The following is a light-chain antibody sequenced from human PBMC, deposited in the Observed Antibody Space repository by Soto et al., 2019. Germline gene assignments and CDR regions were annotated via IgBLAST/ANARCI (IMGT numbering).Light chain of an antibody. J-gene: IGLJ1*01. CDR3: CSYAGDTTFFV. CDR1: GSDFGSYYP. V-gene: IGLV2-23*02. Sequence: QSVLTQPASVSGSPGQSITISCAGTGSDFGSYYPVSWFQQHPGKAPKLIIYEVNKRPSGVSDRFSGSKSGNTASLTISGLQAADEAEYYCCSYAGDTTFFVFGTGTKVTVL. CDR2: EVN.